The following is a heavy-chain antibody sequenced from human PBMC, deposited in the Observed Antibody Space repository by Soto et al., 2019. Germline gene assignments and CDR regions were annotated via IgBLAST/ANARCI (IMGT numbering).Heavy chain of an antibody. D-gene: IGHD6-19*01. Sequence: SGPTLVNPTETLTLTCTVSGFSLSNARMGVSWIRQPPGKALEWLAHIFSNDEKSYSTSLKSRLTISKDTSKSQVVLTMTNMDPVDTATYYCARIRDSSGWYYYYYGMDVWGQGTTVTVS. V-gene: IGHV2-26*01. CDR2: IFSNDEK. CDR3: ARIRDSSGWYYYYYGMDV. CDR1: GFSLSNARMG. J-gene: IGHJ6*02.